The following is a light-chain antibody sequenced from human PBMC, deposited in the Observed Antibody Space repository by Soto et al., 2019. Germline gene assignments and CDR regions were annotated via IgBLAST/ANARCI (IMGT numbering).Light chain of an antibody. CDR3: QQYYRYST. Sequence: DIQMTQSPSTLSASIEDRVTIACRASQSITPWLAWYQQKPGRAPRLLIYKTSDLENGVPSRFSGSGSGTEFTLTISSLQPDDFATYYCQQYYRYSTFGPGTKLEIK. CDR2: KTS. CDR1: QSITPW. V-gene: IGKV1-5*03. J-gene: IGKJ2*01.